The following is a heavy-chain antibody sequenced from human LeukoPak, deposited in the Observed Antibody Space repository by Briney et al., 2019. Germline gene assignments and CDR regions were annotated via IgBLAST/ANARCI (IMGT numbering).Heavy chain of an antibody. D-gene: IGHD1-26*01. CDR3: AKDGEWELPHFDY. CDR1: GFTFSSYG. CDR2: IRYDGSNK. Sequence: GGSLRLSCAASGFTFSSYGMHWVRQAPGKGLEWVAFIRYDGSNKYYADSVKGRFTISRDNSKNMLYLQMNSLRAEDTAVYYCAKDGEWELPHFDYWGQGTLVTVSS. J-gene: IGHJ4*02. V-gene: IGHV3-30*02.